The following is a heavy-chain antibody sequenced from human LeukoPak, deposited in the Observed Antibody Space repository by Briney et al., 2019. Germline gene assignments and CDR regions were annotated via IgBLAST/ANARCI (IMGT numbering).Heavy chain of an antibody. V-gene: IGHV3-53*01. CDR3: ARAQSGFWSGYCFDY. D-gene: IGHD3-3*01. CDR1: GFTVSSNY. Sequence: SGGSLRLSCAASGFTVSSNYMSWVRQAPGKGLEWVSVIYSGGSTYYADSVKGRFTISRDNSKNTLYLQMNSLRAEDTAVYYCARAQSGFWSGYCFDYRGQGTLVTVSS. CDR2: IYSGGST. J-gene: IGHJ4*02.